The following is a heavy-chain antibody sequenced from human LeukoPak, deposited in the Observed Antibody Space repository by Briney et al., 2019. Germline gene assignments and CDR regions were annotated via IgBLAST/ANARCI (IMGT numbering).Heavy chain of an antibody. V-gene: IGHV3-48*03. CDR1: GFTLSNYE. CDR3: AQIYTYGSPQFDY. D-gene: IGHD5-18*01. CDR2: ISSSGSTI. Sequence: PGGSLRLSCAAPGFTLSNYEMNWVRQAPGKGLEWVSYISSSGSTIYYADSVKGRFTISRDNAKNSLYLQMNSLRAEDTAVYYCAQIYTYGSPQFDYWGQGTLVTVSS. J-gene: IGHJ4*02.